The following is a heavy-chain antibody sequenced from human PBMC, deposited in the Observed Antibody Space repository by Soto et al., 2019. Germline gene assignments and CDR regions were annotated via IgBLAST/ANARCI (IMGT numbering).Heavy chain of an antibody. CDR3: ARVDTAMVNYYYYYMDV. D-gene: IGHD5-18*01. CDR1: GGSISSGGYY. CDR2: IYYSGST. V-gene: IGHV4-31*03. Sequence: SETLSLTCTVSGGSISSGGYYWSWIRQHPGKGLEWIGYIYYSGSTYYNPSLKSRVTISVDTSKNQFSLKLSSVTAADTAVYYCARVDTAMVNYYYYYMDVWGKGTTVTVSS. J-gene: IGHJ6*03.